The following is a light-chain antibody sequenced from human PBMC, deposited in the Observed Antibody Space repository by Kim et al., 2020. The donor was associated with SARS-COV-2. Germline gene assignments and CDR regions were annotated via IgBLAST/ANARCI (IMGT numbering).Light chain of an antibody. V-gene: IGLV2-23*01. CDR3: CSYAGSSTLV. CDR2: EGS. Sequence: GQSITISCTGTSSDVGSYNLVSWYQQHPGKAPKLMIYEGSKRPSGVSNRFSGSKSGNTASLTIFGLQAEDEADYYCCSYAGSSTLVFGGGTQLTVL. J-gene: IGLJ2*01. CDR1: SSDVGSYNL.